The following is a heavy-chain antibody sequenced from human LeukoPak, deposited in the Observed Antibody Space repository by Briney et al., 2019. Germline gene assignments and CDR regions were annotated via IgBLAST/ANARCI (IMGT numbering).Heavy chain of an antibody. CDR1: GFSLSAPRMG. CDR3: ARSKLTGTDYFDY. J-gene: IGHJ4*02. V-gene: IGHV2-26*01. CDR2: IFSNDEK. Sequence: SGPTLVNPIETLTLTCTVSGFSLSAPRMGVSWIRQPPVKALEWLAHIFSNDEKSYSTSLKSRLTISKDTSKSQVVLTMTNTDPVDTATYYCARSKLTGTDYFDYWGQGTLVTVSS. D-gene: IGHD1-20*01.